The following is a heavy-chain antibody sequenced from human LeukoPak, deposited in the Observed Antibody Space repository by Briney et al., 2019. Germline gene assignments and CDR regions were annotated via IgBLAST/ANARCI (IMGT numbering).Heavy chain of an antibody. Sequence: GGSLRLSCAASGFTFSSYSMNWVRQAPGKGLEWVSYISSSGSTIYYADSVKGRFTISRDNAKNSLYLQMNSLRAEDTAVYYCARGLSRGAGFDYWGQGTLVTVSS. V-gene: IGHV3-48*04. D-gene: IGHD2-2*01. J-gene: IGHJ4*02. CDR2: ISSSGSTI. CDR1: GFTFSSYS. CDR3: ARGLSRGAGFDY.